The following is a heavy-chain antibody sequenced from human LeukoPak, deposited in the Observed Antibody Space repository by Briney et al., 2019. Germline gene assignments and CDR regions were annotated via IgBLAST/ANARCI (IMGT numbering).Heavy chain of an antibody. J-gene: IGHJ5*02. CDR3: AKGGVPKGYCSSTSCYFEDWFDP. D-gene: IGHD2-2*01. Sequence: GGSLRLSCAASGFTFSTYAMDWVRQAPGKGLEWVAVISYDGTNKYYADSVKGRFTISRDSSKNTLYLQMNSLRAEDTAVYYCAKGGVPKGYCSSTSCYFEDWFDPWGQGTLVTVSS. V-gene: IGHV3-30-3*01. CDR2: ISYDGTNK. CDR1: GFTFSTYA.